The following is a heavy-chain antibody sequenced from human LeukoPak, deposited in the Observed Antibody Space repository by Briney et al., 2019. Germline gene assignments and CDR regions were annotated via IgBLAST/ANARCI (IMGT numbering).Heavy chain of an antibody. J-gene: IGHJ4*02. CDR2: IYYSGST. V-gene: IGHV4-59*01. CDR3: ARDSGGYSYAY. CDR1: GGSISSYY. Sequence: SETLPLTCTVSGGSISSYYWSWIRQPPGKGLEWIGYIYYSGSTNYNPSLKSRVTISVDTSKNQFSLKLSSVTAADTAVYYCARDSGGYSYAYWGQGTLVTVSS. D-gene: IGHD5-18*01.